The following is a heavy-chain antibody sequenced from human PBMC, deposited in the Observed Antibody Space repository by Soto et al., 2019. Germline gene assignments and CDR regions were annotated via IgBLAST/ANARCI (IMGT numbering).Heavy chain of an antibody. CDR2: IYYNGNT. CDR3: TRANWYSEY. D-gene: IGHD7-27*01. J-gene: IGHJ4*02. V-gene: IGHV4-59*11. Sequence: QVQLQESGPGLVKPSETLSLTCSVSGGSISNHYWSWIRQPHGKGLEWIGYIYYNGNTNYNPSHKRRVPMSVDTYRNQISLKLTTVTAGDTAVYYCTRANWYSEYWGQGTLVTVSS. CDR1: GGSISNHY.